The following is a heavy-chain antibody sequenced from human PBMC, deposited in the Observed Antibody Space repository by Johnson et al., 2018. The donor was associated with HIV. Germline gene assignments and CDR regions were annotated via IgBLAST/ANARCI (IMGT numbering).Heavy chain of an antibody. Sequence: QVQLVESGGGLNQPGRSLRLSCAASGFTFSSYAMHWVRQAPGKGLEWVAVISYDGSNKYYADSVKGRFTISRDNSKNTLYLQMNSLRAEDTAVYYCASGEDYGGNYGAF. CDR1: GFTFSSYA. J-gene: IGHJ3*01. CDR3: ASGEDYGGNYGAF. CDR2: ISYDGSNK. V-gene: IGHV3-30*04. D-gene: IGHD4-23*01.